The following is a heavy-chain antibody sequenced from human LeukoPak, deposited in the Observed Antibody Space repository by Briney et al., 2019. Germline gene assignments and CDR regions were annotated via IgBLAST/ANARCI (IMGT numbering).Heavy chain of an antibody. CDR1: SGSISGYY. CDR3: AKAGNWGGYYYYLDV. J-gene: IGHJ6*03. CDR2: IYYSGST. Sequence: RASETLSLTCTVSSGSISGYYWSWIRQSPGKGLEWIGYIYYSGSTNYNPSLKSRVTISLDTSKNQFSLKLSSVTAADTAVYYCAKAGNWGGYYYYLDVWGKGATVTVSS. V-gene: IGHV4-59*01. D-gene: IGHD7-27*01.